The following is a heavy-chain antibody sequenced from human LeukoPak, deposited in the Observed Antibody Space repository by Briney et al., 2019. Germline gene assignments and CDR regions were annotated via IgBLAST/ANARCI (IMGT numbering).Heavy chain of an antibody. Sequence: GGSLRLSCEGSGFTFSNYWMGWVRQAPGRGLQWVANIKTDGSEQYYVDSVKGRFTISRDNAKNSLYLQMNSLRAEDTAVYYCATYSSLNRREFQFWGQGTLLTVSS. CDR3: ATYSSLNRREFQF. CDR2: IKTDGSEQ. D-gene: IGHD3-22*01. CDR1: GFTFSNYW. V-gene: IGHV3-7*01. J-gene: IGHJ1*01.